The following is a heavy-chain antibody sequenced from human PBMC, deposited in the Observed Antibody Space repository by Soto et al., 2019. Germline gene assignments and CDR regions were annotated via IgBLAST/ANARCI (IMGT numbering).Heavy chain of an antibody. Sequence: GGSLRLSCAASGFTFSSYGMHWVRQAPGKGLEWVAVIWYDGSNKYYADSVKGRFTISRDNSKNTLYLQMNSLRAEDTAVYYCASTHYDVWSGQNYYYYGMDVWGQGSTVTFSS. J-gene: IGHJ6*02. CDR3: ASTHYDVWSGQNYYYYGMDV. V-gene: IGHV3-33*01. CDR2: IWYDGSNK. CDR1: GFTFSSYG. D-gene: IGHD3-3*01.